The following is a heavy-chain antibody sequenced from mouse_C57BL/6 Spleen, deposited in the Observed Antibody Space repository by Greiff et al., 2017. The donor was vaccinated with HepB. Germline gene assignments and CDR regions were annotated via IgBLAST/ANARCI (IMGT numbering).Heavy chain of an antibody. CDR3: ARPYDYDEAY. J-gene: IGHJ3*01. D-gene: IGHD2-4*01. CDR2: ISSGSSTI. V-gene: IGHV5-17*01. CDR1: GFTFSDYG. Sequence: EVQLVESGGGLVKPGGSLKLSCAASGFTFSDYGMHWVRQAPEKGLEWVAYISSGSSTIYYADTVKGRFTISRDNAKNTLFLQMTSLRSEDTAMYYCARPYDYDEAYWGQGTLVTVSA.